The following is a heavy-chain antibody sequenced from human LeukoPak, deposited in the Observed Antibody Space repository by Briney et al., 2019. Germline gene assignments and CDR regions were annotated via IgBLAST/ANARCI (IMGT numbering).Heavy chain of an antibody. CDR2: IIPIFGTP. Sequence: GASVKVSCKASGDTFSSYAISWARQAPGQGLEWMGGIIPIFGTPRYAQKFQGRVTITADESTSTAYMELSSLTSEDTAVYYCASLKGYDFWSGYYGWGQGTRVTVSS. V-gene: IGHV1-69*01. J-gene: IGHJ4*02. CDR3: ASLKGYDFWSGYYG. D-gene: IGHD3-3*01. CDR1: GDTFSSYA.